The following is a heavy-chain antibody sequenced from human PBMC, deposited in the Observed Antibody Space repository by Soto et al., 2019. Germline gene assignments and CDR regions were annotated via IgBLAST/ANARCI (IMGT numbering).Heavy chain of an antibody. CDR2: ITGSGGSI. Sequence: EVQLLESGGGLVQPGGSLRLSCAASGFTFSAYAMSWIRQAPGKGLEWVSLITGSGGSIYYADSVRGRFTVSRDNSKNTLYLQMNSLRAEDTAVYYCAKLPCSGGSCRDAFDIWGQGTKVTVSS. D-gene: IGHD2-15*01. CDR3: AKLPCSGGSCRDAFDI. J-gene: IGHJ3*02. V-gene: IGHV3-23*01. CDR1: GFTFSAYA.